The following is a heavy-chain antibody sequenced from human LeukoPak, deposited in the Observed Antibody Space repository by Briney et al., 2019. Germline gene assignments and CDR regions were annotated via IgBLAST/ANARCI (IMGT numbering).Heavy chain of an antibody. V-gene: IGHV4-39*01. Sequence: PSEPLSLTCTVSGGSISSSSYYWGWIRQPPGKGLEWIGSIYYSGSTYYNPSLKSRVTISVDTSKNQFSLKLSSVTAADTAVYYCARHGSDYYDWYYFDYWGQGALVTVSS. CDR1: GGSISSSSYY. J-gene: IGHJ4*02. D-gene: IGHD3-22*01. CDR2: IYYSGST. CDR3: ARHGSDYYDWYYFDY.